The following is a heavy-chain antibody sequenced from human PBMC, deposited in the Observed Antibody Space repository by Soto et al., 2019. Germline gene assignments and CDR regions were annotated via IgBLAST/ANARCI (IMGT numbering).Heavy chain of an antibody. CDR2: IYSGGNT. D-gene: IGHD1-1*01. Sequence: EVQLVETGGGLIQPGGSLRLSCTASGFTVSSNYMTWVSQAPGKGLEWVSVIYSGGNTYYADTVKGRFTSSRDKSKNTLYLQMNSLRAEDTAVYYCAGATGRYRGQGTLVTVSA. J-gene: IGHJ4*02. V-gene: IGHV3-53*02. CDR1: GFTVSSNY. CDR3: AGATGRY.